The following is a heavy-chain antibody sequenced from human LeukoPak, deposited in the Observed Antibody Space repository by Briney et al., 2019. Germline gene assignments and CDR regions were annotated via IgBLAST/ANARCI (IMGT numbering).Heavy chain of an antibody. J-gene: IGHJ1*01. V-gene: IGHV1-18*01. CDR1: GYTFSNYG. Sequence: ASVKVSCKAAGYTFSNYGISWVRQAPGKGLEWMGWISAYNGDTNYTQKLQGRVTMTTDTSTSTAYVELRSLRSDDTAVYYCARDRPTYSSGWYLYRTEYFQHWGQGTLVTVSS. D-gene: IGHD6-19*01. CDR2: ISAYNGDT. CDR3: ARDRPTYSSGWYLYRTEYFQH.